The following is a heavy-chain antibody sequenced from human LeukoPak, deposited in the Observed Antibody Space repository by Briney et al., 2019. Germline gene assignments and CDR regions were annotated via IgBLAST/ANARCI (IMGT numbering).Heavy chain of an antibody. V-gene: IGHV3-21*01. D-gene: IGHD5-24*01. CDR3: VRDRSGQMEAFDI. CDR1: GFTFSDYR. J-gene: IGHJ3*02. Sequence: GGSLRLSCAASGFTFSDYRMNWVRQAPGKGLEWVSYISRSLGYIYYADSVKGRFTVSRDNAKNPLYLQMNSPRVEDAAVYYCVRDRSGQMEAFDIWGQGTMVTVSS. CDR2: ISRSLGYI.